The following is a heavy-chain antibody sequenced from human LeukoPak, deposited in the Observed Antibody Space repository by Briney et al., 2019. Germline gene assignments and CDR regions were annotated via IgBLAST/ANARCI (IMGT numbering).Heavy chain of an antibody. J-gene: IGHJ6*02. Sequence: GASVKVSCKASGYTFTGYYMHWVRQAPGQGLEWMGRINPNSGGTGYAQKFQGRVTMTRNTSISTAYMELSSLRSEDTAVYYCARSPGPLVPSYYYYGMDVWGQGTTVTVSS. CDR3: ARSPGPLVPSYYYYGMDV. CDR2: INPNSGGT. CDR1: GYTFTGYY. D-gene: IGHD6-13*01. V-gene: IGHV1-2*06.